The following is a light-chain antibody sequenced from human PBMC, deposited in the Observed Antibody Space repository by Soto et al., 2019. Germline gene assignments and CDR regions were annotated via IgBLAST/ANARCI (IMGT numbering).Light chain of an antibody. Sequence: EIVLTQSPAILSLSPGERATLSCRTNQTVSSYLAWYQHKSGQAPRLLIYSASKRATGIPARFSGSGSGTDFTLTISSLDPEVFAFYYCQQRDSWPLTFGGGTKV. J-gene: IGKJ4*01. CDR1: QTVSSY. V-gene: IGKV3-11*01. CDR2: SAS. CDR3: QQRDSWPLT.